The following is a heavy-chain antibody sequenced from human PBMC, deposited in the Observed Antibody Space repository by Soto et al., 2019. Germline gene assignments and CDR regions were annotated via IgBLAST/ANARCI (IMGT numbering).Heavy chain of an antibody. V-gene: IGHV4-34*01. CDR1: GGSGGSFSGYY. J-gene: IGHJ6*02. D-gene: IGHD3-10*01. CDR2: INHSGST. Sequence: ETLSLTCAVYGGSGGSFSGYYWSWIRQPPGKGLEWIGEINHSGSTNYNPSLKSRVTISVGTSKNQFSLKLSSVTAADTAVYYCARGRGTMVRGVNYYYYYRMDVWGQGTTDTVSS. CDR3: ARGRGTMVRGVNYYYYYRMDV.